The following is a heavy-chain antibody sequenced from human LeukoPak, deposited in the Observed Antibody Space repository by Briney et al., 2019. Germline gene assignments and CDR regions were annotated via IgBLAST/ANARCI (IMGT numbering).Heavy chain of an antibody. D-gene: IGHD3-10*01. Sequence: PSETLSLTCTVSGGSISSYYWSWIRQPAGKGLEWIGRIYTSGSTNYNPSLKSRVTMSVDTSKNQFSLKLSSVTAADTAVYYCARCGMVRGVICAGVFDYWDQGTLVTVSS. J-gene: IGHJ4*02. CDR2: IYTSGST. CDR3: ARCGMVRGVICAGVFDY. CDR1: GGSISSYY. V-gene: IGHV4-4*07.